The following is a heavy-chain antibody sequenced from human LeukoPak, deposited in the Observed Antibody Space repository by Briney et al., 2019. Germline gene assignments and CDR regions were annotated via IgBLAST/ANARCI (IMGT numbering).Heavy chain of an antibody. J-gene: IGHJ4*02. Sequence: PGGSLRLSCAASGFTFSSYSMNWVRQAPGKGLEWVSSISSSSSYIYYADSVKGRFTISRGNAKNSLYLQMNSLRAEDTAVYYCAREAHRYCSGGSCYSGLFGYWGQGTLVTVSS. D-gene: IGHD2-15*01. CDR3: AREAHRYCSGGSCYSGLFGY. V-gene: IGHV3-21*01. CDR1: GFTFSSYS. CDR2: ISSSSSYI.